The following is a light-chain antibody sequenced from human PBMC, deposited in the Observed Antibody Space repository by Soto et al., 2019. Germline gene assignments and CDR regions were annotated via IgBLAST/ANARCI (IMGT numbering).Light chain of an antibody. CDR1: SSDVGGYNY. J-gene: IGLJ1*01. V-gene: IGLV2-11*01. Sequence: QSVLTRPRSVSGSPGQSVTISCTGTSSDVGGYNYVSWYQQHPGKAPKLMIYDVSKRPSGVPDRFSGSKSGNTASLTISGLQAEDEADYYCCSYAGSYTGVFGTGTKVTVL. CDR3: CSYAGSYTGV. CDR2: DVS.